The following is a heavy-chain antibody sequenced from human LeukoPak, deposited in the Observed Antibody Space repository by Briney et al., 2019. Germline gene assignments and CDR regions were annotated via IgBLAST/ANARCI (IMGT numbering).Heavy chain of an antibody. Sequence: GGSLRLSCAASGFTLSGYLMHGVRQAPGKGLEWVSRINSDESSTSYADSVKGRFTISRDNAKNTLYLQMNSLRAEDSAVYYCARVLLEREARWGQGTLVTVSS. CDR1: GFTLSGYL. V-gene: IGHV3-74*01. CDR3: ARVLLEREAR. CDR2: INSDESST. D-gene: IGHD1-1*01. J-gene: IGHJ4*02.